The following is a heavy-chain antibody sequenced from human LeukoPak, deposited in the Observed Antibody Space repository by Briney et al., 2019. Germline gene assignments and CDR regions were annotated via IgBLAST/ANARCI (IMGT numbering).Heavy chain of an antibody. CDR3: ARAYCSSTICHMDV. V-gene: IGHV1-46*01. CDR2: INPSGGTT. J-gene: IGHJ6*03. D-gene: IGHD2-2*01. CDR1: GYTFTTFY. Sequence: ASVKVSCKASGYTFTTFYIHWVRQAPGQGLEWMGIINPSGGTTSCAQKFQGRVTMTRDTSTSTVYMELSSLISEDTAVYYCARAYCSSTICHMDVWGKGTTVTVSS.